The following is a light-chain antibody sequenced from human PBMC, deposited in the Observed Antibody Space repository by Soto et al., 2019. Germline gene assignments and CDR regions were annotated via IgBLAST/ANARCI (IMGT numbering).Light chain of an antibody. J-gene: IGKJ5*01. CDR1: QSVSSY. CDR3: QQRSNGIT. CDR2: DAS. Sequence: IVLRQSPATLSFSPGARPTLSCRASQSVSSYLAWYQQKPGQAPRPLIYDASNRATGIPARFSGSGSGTDFTLTISSLEPEDFAVYYCQQRSNGITFGQGTRLEIK. V-gene: IGKV3-11*01.